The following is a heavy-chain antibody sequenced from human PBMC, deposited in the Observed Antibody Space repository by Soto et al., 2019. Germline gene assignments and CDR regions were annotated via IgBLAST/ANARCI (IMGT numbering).Heavy chain of an antibody. CDR2: IYWDDDK. CDR1: GFSLSTSGVG. CDR3: AHRPVAYCGGDCYWFGP. J-gene: IGHJ5*02. D-gene: IGHD2-21*02. V-gene: IGHV2-5*02. Sequence: QITLKESGPTLVKPTQTLTLTCTFSGFSLSTSGVGVGWIRQPPGKALEWLALIYWDDDKRYSPSLKSRLTTTKATSKNQVVLTMTNMDPVDTATYYCAHRPVAYCGGDCYWFGPWGQGTLVTVSS.